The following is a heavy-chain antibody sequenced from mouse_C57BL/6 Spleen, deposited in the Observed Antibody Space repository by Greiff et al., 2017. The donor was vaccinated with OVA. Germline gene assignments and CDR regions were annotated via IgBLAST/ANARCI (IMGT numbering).Heavy chain of an antibody. CDR1: GFTFSSYG. CDR2: ISSGGSYT. V-gene: IGHV5-6*01. CDR3: ARHDYDALAY. D-gene: IGHD2-3*01. Sequence: EVMLVESGGDLVKPGGSLKLSCAASGFTFSSYGMSWVRQTPDKRLEWVATISSGGSYTYYSDSVKGRFTISRDNAKNTLYLQMSSLKSEDTAMYYCARHDYDALAYWGQGTLVTVSA. J-gene: IGHJ3*01.